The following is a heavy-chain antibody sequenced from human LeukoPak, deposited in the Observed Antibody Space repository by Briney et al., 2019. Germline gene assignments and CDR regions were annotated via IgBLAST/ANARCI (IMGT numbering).Heavy chain of an antibody. J-gene: IGHJ3*02. CDR3: ARDFVPPLRNEVTTWGHFDAFDI. CDR2: INRNSGGT. V-gene: IGHV1-2*02. Sequence: ASVKVSCKASGYTFTGYYMHWVRQAPGQGLEWMGWINRNSGGTNYAQKFQGRVTMTRDTSISTAYMELSRLRSDDRAVYYCARDFVPPLRNEVTTWGHFDAFDIWGQGTMVTVSS. D-gene: IGHD4-17*01. CDR1: GYTFTGYY.